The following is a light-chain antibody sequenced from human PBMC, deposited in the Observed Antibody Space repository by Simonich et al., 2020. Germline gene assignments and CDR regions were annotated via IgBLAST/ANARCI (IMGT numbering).Light chain of an antibody. V-gene: IGLV1-47*01. CDR1: SSNIGSNY. J-gene: IGLJ3*02. CDR3: AAWDDSLSGV. Sequence: QSVLTQPPSASGTPGQRVTISCSGSSSNIGSNYVYWYQQLPGTAPKLRIYRNNQRPAGVPARFSCSKSGTAASLAIRGLRSEEEADYYCAAWDDSLSGVFGGGTKLTVL. CDR2: RNN.